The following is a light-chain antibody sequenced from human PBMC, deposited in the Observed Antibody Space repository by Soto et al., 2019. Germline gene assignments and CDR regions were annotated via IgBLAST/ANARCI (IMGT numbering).Light chain of an antibody. V-gene: IGLV2-8*01. CDR3: SAYAGSNNFV. Sequence: TLPPSASGSPGQSFTISCTGTTSDVGDNYVSSYQQHLGKAPKLIIYEVSQRPSVVPDRFSGSKSGNTASLTVSGLQTEDEADYYCSAYAGSNNFVFGSGTKVTVL. CDR1: TSDVGDNY. J-gene: IGLJ1*01. CDR2: EVS.